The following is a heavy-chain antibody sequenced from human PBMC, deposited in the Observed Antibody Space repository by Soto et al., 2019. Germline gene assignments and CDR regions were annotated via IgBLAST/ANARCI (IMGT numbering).Heavy chain of an antibody. J-gene: IGHJ4*02. D-gene: IGHD5-12*01. V-gene: IGHV3-23*01. Sequence: GGSLRLSCAASGFTFSSYAMSWVRQAPGKGLEWVSAISGSGFDTYDADSVKGRFTISRDNSKDTVYLQMNSLRAEDTAVYYCASRPTTYPGAFPYWGPGILVTVSS. CDR2: ISGSGFDT. CDR1: GFTFSSYA. CDR3: ASRPTTYPGAFPY.